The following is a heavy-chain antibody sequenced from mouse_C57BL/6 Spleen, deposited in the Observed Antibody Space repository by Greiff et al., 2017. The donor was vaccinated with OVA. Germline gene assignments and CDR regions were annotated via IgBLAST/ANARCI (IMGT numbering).Heavy chain of an antibody. V-gene: IGHV7-3*01. D-gene: IGHD1-1*01. J-gene: IGHJ2*01. Sequence: EVQLVEPGGGLVQPGGSLSLSCAASGFTFTDYYMSWVRQPPGKALDWLGFIRHKANGSTTEYSASGKGRFTITRNKSQGILYLQMNALRAEDSATYYGARFNYCGSPYFDYWGQGTTLTVSS. CDR2: IRHKANGSTT. CDR1: GFTFTDYY. CDR3: ARFNYCGSPYFDY.